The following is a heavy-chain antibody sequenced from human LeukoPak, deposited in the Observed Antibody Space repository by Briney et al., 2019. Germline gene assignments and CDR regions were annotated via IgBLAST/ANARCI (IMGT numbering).Heavy chain of an antibody. J-gene: IGHJ3*02. CDR3: ARVAFSSYGDPGRFDAFDI. Sequence: PGGSLRLSCAASGFTFSSYSMNWVRQAPGKGLEWVSSISSSSYIYYADSVKGRFTISRDNAKNSLYLQMNSLRAEDTAVYYCARVAFSSYGDPGRFDAFDIWGQGTMVTVSS. D-gene: IGHD5-18*01. CDR1: GFTFSSYS. V-gene: IGHV3-21*01. CDR2: ISSSSYI.